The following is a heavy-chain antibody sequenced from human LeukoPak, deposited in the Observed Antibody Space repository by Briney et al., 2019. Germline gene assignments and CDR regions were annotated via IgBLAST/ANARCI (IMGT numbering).Heavy chain of an antibody. CDR2: IIPILGIA. J-gene: IGHJ5*02. D-gene: IGHD2-15*01. V-gene: IGHV1-69*04. Sequence: GASVKVSCKASGGTFSSYAISWVRQAPGQGLEWMGRIIPILGIANYAQKFQGRVTITADKSTSTAYMELSSLRSEDTAVYYCARVSDCSGGSCYSNWFNPWGQGTLVTVFS. CDR3: ARVSDCSGGSCYSNWFNP. CDR1: GGTFSSYA.